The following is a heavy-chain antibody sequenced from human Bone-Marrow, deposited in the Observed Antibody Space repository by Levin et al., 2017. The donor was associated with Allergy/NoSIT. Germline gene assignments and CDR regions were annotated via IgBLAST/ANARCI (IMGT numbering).Heavy chain of an antibody. CDR1: GGSFSGYY. CDR2: INHSGST. J-gene: IGHJ1*01. D-gene: IGHD2-21*02. V-gene: IGHV4-34*01. CDR3: ASAVVVTAIVSFSLEH. Sequence: SETLSLTCAVYGGSFSGYYWSWIRQPPGKGLEWIGEINHSGSTNYNPSLKSRVTISVDTSKNQFSLKLSSVTAADTAVYYCASAVVVTAIVSFSLEHWGQGTLVTVSS.